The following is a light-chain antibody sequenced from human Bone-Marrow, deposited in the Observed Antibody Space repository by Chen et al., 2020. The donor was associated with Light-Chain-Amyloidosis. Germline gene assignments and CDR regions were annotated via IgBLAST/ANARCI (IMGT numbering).Light chain of an antibody. CDR2: AAS. J-gene: IGKJ1*01. V-gene: IGKV1-6*01. CDR3: LQDYFYPPT. CDR1: QGIRTD. Sequence: AIQMTQSPSSLSASVGDRVTITCRASQGIRTDLGWYQQKPGKAPKLLIYAASSLESGVPSRFSGVGSDTDFTLTISSLQPADFATYYCLQDYFYPPTFGQGTKVEIK.